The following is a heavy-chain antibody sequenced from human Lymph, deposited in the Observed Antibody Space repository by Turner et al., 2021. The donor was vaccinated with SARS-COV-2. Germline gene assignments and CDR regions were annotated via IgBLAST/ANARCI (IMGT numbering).Heavy chain of an antibody. CDR2: ISWNSGSI. J-gene: IGHJ6*02. CDR1: GFTFDEYA. Sequence: EVQLVESGGGLVQPGRSLRPSCAASGFTFDEYAMHWVRQAPGKGLEWVSGISWNSGSIGYADSVKGRFTISRDNAKNSLYLQMNSLRAEDTALYYCAKGRRFGMDVWGQGTTVTVSS. V-gene: IGHV3-9*01. CDR3: AKGRRFGMDV.